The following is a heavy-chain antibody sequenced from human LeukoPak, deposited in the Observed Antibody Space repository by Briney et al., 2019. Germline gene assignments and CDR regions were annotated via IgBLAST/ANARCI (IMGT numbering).Heavy chain of an antibody. D-gene: IGHD1-26*01. V-gene: IGHV5-51*01. CDR1: GYSFTSYW. CDR3: AIDIVGATPVLVAFDI. CDR2: IYPGDSDT. Sequence: GESLKISCKGSGYSFTSYWIGWVRQMPGKGLEWMGIIYPGDSDTRYSPSFQGQVTISADKSISTAYLQWSSLKASDTAMYYYAIDIVGATPVLVAFDIWGQGTMVTVSS. J-gene: IGHJ3*02.